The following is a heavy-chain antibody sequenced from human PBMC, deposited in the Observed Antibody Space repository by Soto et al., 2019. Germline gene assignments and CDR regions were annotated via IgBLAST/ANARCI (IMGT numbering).Heavy chain of an antibody. CDR3: ARASPGYCGSTSCYSVPPGGPFDP. J-gene: IGHJ5*02. CDR1: GGSFSGYY. V-gene: IGHV4-34*01. CDR2: INHSGST. Sequence: SETLSLTFAVYGGSFSGYYWSWLRQPPGKGLEWIVEINHSGSTNYNPSLKSRITISVDTSKNQFSLKLTSVTAADTAVYYCARASPGYCGSTSCYSVPPGGPFDPCGQGTLVTVSS. D-gene: IGHD2-2*01.